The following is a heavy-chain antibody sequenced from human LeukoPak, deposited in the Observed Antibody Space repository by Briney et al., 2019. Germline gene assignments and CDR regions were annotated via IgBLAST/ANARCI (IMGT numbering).Heavy chain of an antibody. CDR1: GYTFTSYG. J-gene: IGHJ6*02. Sequence: ASVKVSCKASGYTFTSYGISWVRQAPGQGLEWMGWISAYNGNTNYAQKLQGRVTMTTDTSTSTAYMELRSLRSDDTAVYYCARDRSGGSWYSWYYYGMDVWGQGTTVTVSS. D-gene: IGHD6-13*01. CDR3: ARDRSGGSWYSWYYYGMDV. CDR2: ISAYNGNT. V-gene: IGHV1-18*01.